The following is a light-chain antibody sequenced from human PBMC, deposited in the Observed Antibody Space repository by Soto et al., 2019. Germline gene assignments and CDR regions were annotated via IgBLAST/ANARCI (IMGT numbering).Light chain of an antibody. CDR1: ETIGSW. V-gene: IGKV1-5*01. J-gene: IGKJ1*01. CDR2: DAS. Sequence: DIEMTQSPSTLSASVGDRVTITCRASETIGSWLACYQQKPGKAPNLLIYDASTLESGVPSRFSGSGYGGEFTLTISSLQPDDFATYYCQQYYSYLPTFGQGTTGDIK. CDR3: QQYYSYLPT.